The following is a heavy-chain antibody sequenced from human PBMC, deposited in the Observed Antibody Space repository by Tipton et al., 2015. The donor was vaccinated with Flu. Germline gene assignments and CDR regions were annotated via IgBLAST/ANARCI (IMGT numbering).Heavy chain of an antibody. CDR2: IYSSGIT. CDR1: GGSLSSFY. V-gene: IGHV4-4*07. J-gene: IGHJ5*02. CDR3: ARDHQWLRTSANWFDP. Sequence: TLSLTCTVSGGSLSSFYWTWIRQPAGKGLEWIGRIYSSGITKYNPSLKSRVTMSVDTSKNQFSLSLSSVTAADTAVYYCARDHQWLRTSANWFDPWGQGTLVTVSS. D-gene: IGHD6-19*01.